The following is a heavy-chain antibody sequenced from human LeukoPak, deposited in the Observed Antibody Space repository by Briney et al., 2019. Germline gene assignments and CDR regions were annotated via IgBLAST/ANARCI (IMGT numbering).Heavy chain of an antibody. Sequence: SGGSLRLSCAASGFTFSGSAMHWVRQASGKGLEWVGRIRSKANSYATAYAASVKGRFTISRDDSKNTAYLQMNSLKTEDTAVYYCTTPDNIVGVNAFDIWGQGTMVTVSS. D-gene: IGHD1-26*01. J-gene: IGHJ3*02. V-gene: IGHV3-73*01. CDR3: TTPDNIVGVNAFDI. CDR1: GFTFSGSA. CDR2: IRSKANSYAT.